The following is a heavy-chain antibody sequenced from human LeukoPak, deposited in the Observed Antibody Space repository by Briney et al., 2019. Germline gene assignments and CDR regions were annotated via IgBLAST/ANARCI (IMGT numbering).Heavy chain of an antibody. J-gene: IGHJ4*02. CDR3: ARDARRFTAMAYFDY. V-gene: IGHV1-3*01. CDR1: GYTFSSYA. Sequence: ASVRVSCKASGYTFSSYAIHWVRQAPGQRLEWMGWINAGNGNTKYSQKFQGRVTITRDTSASTAYMELSSLRSEDTAVYYCARDARRFTAMAYFDYWGQGTLVTVSS. CDR2: INAGNGNT. D-gene: IGHD5-18*01.